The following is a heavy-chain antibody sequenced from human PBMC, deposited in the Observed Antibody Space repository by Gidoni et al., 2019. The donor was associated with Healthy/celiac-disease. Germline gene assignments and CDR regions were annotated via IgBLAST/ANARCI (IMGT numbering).Heavy chain of an antibody. CDR3: ARDRHYYDSRGYYYKDWFDP. CDR1: GFTFSSYS. Sequence: EVQRVESGGGLVKPGGARRLSWAASGFTFSSYSMNWVSQAPGKGREWVSSISSSNSYIFYADSVKGLFTISRDNAKNSLYLQMNSLRAEDTAVYYCARDRHYYDSRGYYYKDWFDPWGQGTLVTVSS. CDR2: ISSSNSYI. V-gene: IGHV3-21*01. D-gene: IGHD3-22*01. J-gene: IGHJ5*02.